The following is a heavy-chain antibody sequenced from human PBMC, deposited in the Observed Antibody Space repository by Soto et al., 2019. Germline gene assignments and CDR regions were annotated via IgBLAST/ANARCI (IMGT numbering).Heavy chain of an antibody. Sequence: EVQLVESGGGLLQPGGSLRLSCAVSGSTFSNDWMHWVRQAPGKGLVWVSHTNSDGSSTNYADFVKGRFPIARDNAKNTVYLQMNSLRAEDTAVYYCARDRSYSLDVWGQGTTVTVSS. V-gene: IGHV3-74*01. CDR3: ARDRSYSLDV. CDR2: TNSDGSST. J-gene: IGHJ6*02. CDR1: GSTFSNDW.